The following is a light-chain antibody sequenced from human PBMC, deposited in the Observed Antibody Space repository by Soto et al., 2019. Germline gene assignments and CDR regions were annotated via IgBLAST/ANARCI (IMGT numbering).Light chain of an antibody. Sequence: EIVLTPSPATLSLSPVESATLFCRASQSVATYLAWYQQKPGQAPRLLVYDASNRATGIPARFSGSGSGTEFTLTISSLEPEDFAVYYCQQRSKWPPITFGQGTRLEIK. CDR3: QQRSKWPPIT. J-gene: IGKJ5*01. CDR2: DAS. CDR1: QSVATY. V-gene: IGKV3-11*01.